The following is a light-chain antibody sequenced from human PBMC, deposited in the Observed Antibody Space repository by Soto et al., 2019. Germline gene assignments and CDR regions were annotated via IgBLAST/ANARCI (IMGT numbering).Light chain of an antibody. CDR2: SNN. V-gene: IGLV1-44*01. J-gene: IGLJ1*01. CDR1: NTNIGSNT. CDR3: AAWDDRLNAYL. Sequence: QSVLTQPPSASGTPGQRVSISCSGSNTNIGSNTVNWYQQLPGTAPKRLIYSNNQRPSGVPDRISGSKSGTSASLAISGLQSEDEADYYCAAWDDRLNAYLFGTGTNLTVL.